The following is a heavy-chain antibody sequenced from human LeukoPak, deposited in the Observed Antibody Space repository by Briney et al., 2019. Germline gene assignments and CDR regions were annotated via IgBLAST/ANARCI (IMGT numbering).Heavy chain of an antibody. CDR1: GFTFSSYA. D-gene: IGHD3-22*01. V-gene: IGHV3-23*01. J-gene: IGHJ4*02. CDR2: ISGSGGST. Sequence: GGSLRLSCAASGFTFSSYAMSWVRQAPGKGLEWVSAISGSGGSTYYADSVKGRFTISRDNSKNTLYLQMNSLRAEDTAVYYCAKEGALYYHDSSGYYPYWGQGTLVTVSS. CDR3: AKEGALYYHDSSGYYPY.